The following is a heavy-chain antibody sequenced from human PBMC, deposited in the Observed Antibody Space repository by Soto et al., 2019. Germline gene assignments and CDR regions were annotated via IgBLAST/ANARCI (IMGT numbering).Heavy chain of an antibody. D-gene: IGHD2-8*01. J-gene: IGHJ4*02. CDR3: ARETNGVANH. V-gene: IGHV1-18*01. CDR2: ISAQNGNT. CDR1: GYIFTNYG. Sequence: GASVKVSCKASGYIFTNYGITWVRQAPGQGLEWMGWISAQNGNTNYAQDLQGRVTMTTDTSTTIVYMELRSLTSDDTAVYYCARETNGVANHWGQGTLVTVSS.